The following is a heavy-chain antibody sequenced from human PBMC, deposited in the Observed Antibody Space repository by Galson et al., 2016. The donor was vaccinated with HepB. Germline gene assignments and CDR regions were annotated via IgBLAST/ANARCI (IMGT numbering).Heavy chain of an antibody. D-gene: IGHD6-13*01. CDR3: ARLRRVGAAGSYSYHSMDV. V-gene: IGHV4-59*11. CDR1: GGSFSGHY. J-gene: IGHJ6*02. CDR2: IHYSGST. Sequence: ETLSLTCAVYGGSFSGHYWTWIRQPPGKGLEWIAYIHYSGSTDYNPSLKSRVSISLDTSKNQFSLRLTSVTAADTAVYFCARLRRVGAAGSYSYHSMDVWGQGTTVTVS.